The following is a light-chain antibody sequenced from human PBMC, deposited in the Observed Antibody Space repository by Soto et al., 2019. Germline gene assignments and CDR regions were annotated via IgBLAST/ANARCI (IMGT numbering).Light chain of an antibody. CDR1: QSVSSN. CDR3: QQYNNWPPLT. J-gene: IGKJ4*01. Sequence: EIVMTQSPATLSVSPGERATLSCRASQSVSSNLAWYQQKPGQAPRLLIYGASTRATGIPARFSGSGSGTEVTPTISSLQSEDFAVYYCQQYNNWPPLTFGGGTKVEIK. V-gene: IGKV3-15*01. CDR2: GAS.